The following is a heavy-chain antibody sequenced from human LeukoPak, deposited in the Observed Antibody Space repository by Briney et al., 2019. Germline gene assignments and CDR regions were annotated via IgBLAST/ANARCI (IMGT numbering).Heavy chain of an antibody. Sequence: SETLSLTCTVSGGSISSYYWSWIRQPPGKGLEWIGYIYYSGSTNYNPSLKSRVTISVDTSKKQFSLKLSSVTAADTAVYYCARYCSSTSQYYFDYWGQETLVTVSS. V-gene: IGHV4-59*01. CDR1: GGSISSYY. D-gene: IGHD2-2*01. CDR2: IYYSGST. J-gene: IGHJ4*02. CDR3: ARYCSSTSQYYFDY.